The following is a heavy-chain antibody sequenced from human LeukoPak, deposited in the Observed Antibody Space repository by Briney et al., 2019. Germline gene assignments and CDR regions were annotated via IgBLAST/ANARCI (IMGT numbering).Heavy chain of an antibody. Sequence: GASVKVSCKASGGTFSSYAISWVRQAPGQGLEWMGGIIPIFGTANYAQKFQGRVTITADKSTSTAYMELSSLRSEDTAVYYCARDHGYYYGSAYFDYWGQGTLVTVSS. V-gene: IGHV1-69*06. CDR1: GGTFSSYA. D-gene: IGHD3-10*01. J-gene: IGHJ4*02. CDR2: IIPIFGTA. CDR3: ARDHGYYYGSAYFDY.